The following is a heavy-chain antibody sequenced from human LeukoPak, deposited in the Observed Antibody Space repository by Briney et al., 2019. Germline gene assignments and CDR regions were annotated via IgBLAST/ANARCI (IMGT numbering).Heavy chain of an antibody. V-gene: IGHV3-23*01. J-gene: IGHJ4*02. CDR1: GFTFSSYA. D-gene: IGHD3-22*01. Sequence: GGSLRLSCAASGFTFSSYAMSWVRQAPGKGLEWVSAISGSGGSAYYADSVKGRFTISRDNAKNSLYLQMNSLRAEDTAVYYCARFKSTELNYYDSSHWGQGTLVTVSS. CDR3: ARFKSTELNYYDSSH. CDR2: ISGSGGSA.